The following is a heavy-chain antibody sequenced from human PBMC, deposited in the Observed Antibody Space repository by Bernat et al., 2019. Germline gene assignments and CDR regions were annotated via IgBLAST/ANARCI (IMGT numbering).Heavy chain of an antibody. Sequence: QVQLVESGGGVVQPGRSLRLSCAASGFTFSSYGMHWVRQAPGKGLEWVAGIWYDGSNKYYAGSVKGRFTLSRDNSNNTLELQMNSPRAEDTAVYYRARGGGDYGDYVGYYYYMDVWGKGTTVTVSS. J-gene: IGHJ6*03. V-gene: IGHV3-33*01. CDR3: ARGGGDYGDYVGYYYYMDV. CDR2: IWYDGSNK. CDR1: GFTFSSYG. D-gene: IGHD4-17*01.